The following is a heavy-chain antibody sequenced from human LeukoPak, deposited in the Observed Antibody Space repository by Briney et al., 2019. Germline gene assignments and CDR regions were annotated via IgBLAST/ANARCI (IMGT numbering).Heavy chain of an antibody. CDR3: ARDPIAAAGEHYFDY. D-gene: IGHD6-13*01. CDR2: INHSGST. Sequence: PSETLSPTCAVYGGSFSGYYWSWIRQPPGKGLEWIGEINHSGSTNYNPSLKSRVTISVDTSKNQFSLKLSSVTAADTAVYYCARDPIAAAGEHYFDYWGQGTLVTVSS. V-gene: IGHV4-34*01. CDR1: GGSFSGYY. J-gene: IGHJ4*02.